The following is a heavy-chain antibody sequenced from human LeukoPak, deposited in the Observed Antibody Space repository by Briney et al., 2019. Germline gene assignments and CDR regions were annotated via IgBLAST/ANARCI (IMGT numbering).Heavy chain of an antibody. V-gene: IGHV5-51*01. J-gene: IGHJ6*02. CDR3: ARQKGRYCSGGSCYSLYGMDV. CDR2: INPGDSDT. Sequence: GESLKISCKGSGYSFATYWIGWVRQMPGKGLEWMGIINPGDSDTRYSPSFQGQVTISADKSISTAYLQWSSLKASDTAMYYCARQKGRYCSGGSCYSLYGMDVWGQGTTVTVSS. D-gene: IGHD2-15*01. CDR1: GYSFATYW.